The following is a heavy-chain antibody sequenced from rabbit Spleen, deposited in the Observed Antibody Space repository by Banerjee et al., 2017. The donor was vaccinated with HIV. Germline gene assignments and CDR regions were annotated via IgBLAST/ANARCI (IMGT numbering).Heavy chain of an antibody. Sequence: QEQLVESGGGLVKPGGSLKLSCKASGFDFSSYGVSWVRQAPGKGLEWIVCIDSGSSGFTYFASWAKGRFTISKTSSTTVTLQMTSLTAADTATYFCARDTASSFSSYGMDLWGQGTLVTVS. CDR1: GFDFSSYG. V-gene: IGHV1S45*01. J-gene: IGHJ6*01. CDR3: ARDTASSFSSYGMDL. CDR2: IDSGSSGFT. D-gene: IGHD8-1*01.